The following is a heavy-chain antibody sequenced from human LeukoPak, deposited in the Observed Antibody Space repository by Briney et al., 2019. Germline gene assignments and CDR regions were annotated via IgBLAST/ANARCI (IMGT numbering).Heavy chain of an antibody. J-gene: IGHJ5*02. D-gene: IGHD5-18*01. Sequence: GGSLRLSCAASGFTFSSYAMSWVRQASGKGLEWVSAISGSGGSTYYADSVKGRFTISRDNSKNTLYLQMNSLRAEDTAVYYCAKGGYSYGSGVDNWFDPWGQGTLVTVSS. V-gene: IGHV3-23*01. CDR3: AKGGYSYGSGVDNWFDP. CDR2: ISGSGGST. CDR1: GFTFSSYA.